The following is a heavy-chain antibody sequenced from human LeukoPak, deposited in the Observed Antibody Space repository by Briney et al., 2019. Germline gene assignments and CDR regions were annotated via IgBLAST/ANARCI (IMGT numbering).Heavy chain of an antibody. CDR2: IKEDGSEK. J-gene: IGHJ4*02. Sequence: GGSLRLSCAASGFTFSYYWMSWVRQAPGKGLEWVANIKEDGSEKYYVDSVRGRFTISRDNAKNSLYLQMNSLRAEDTAVYYCARESTMITPGFWGQGTLVTVSS. V-gene: IGHV3-7*01. D-gene: IGHD5/OR15-5a*01. CDR1: GFTFSYYW. CDR3: ARESTMITPGF.